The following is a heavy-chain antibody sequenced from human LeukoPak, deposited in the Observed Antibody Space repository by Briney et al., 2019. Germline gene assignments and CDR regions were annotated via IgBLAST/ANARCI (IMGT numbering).Heavy chain of an antibody. J-gene: IGHJ4*02. V-gene: IGHV3-21*04. CDR3: AKTLTMILVLRGGFDY. CDR1: GFTFSTYS. D-gene: IGHD3-22*01. CDR2: ISSRSNII. Sequence: GGSLRLSCAASGFTFSTYSMNWVRQAPGRGLEWVSSISSRSNIIYYADSVKGRFTISRDNSKNTLYLQMNSLRAEDTAVYYCAKTLTMILVLRGGFDYWGQGALVTVSS.